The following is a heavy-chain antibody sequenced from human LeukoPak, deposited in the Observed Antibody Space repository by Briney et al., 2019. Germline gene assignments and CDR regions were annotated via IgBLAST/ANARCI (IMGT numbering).Heavy chain of an antibody. Sequence: GESLKISCQGSGYSFTNYWIGWVRQMPGKGLEWMGVIYPGDSDTRYSPSFQGQVTISADKSISTAYLQWSSLKASDTAMYYCGRSPAPSSGYYQLDYWGQGTLVTVSS. J-gene: IGHJ4*02. D-gene: IGHD3-22*01. CDR3: GRSPAPSSGYYQLDY. CDR1: GYSFTNYW. V-gene: IGHV5-51*01. CDR2: IYPGDSDT.